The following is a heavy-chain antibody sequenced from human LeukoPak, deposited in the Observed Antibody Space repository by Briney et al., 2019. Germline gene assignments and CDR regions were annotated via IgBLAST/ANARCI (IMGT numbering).Heavy chain of an antibody. CDR1: GFTFSSYG. D-gene: IGHD4-23*01. CDR2: ISGSGGST. Sequence: GGSLRLSCAASGFTFSSYGMHWVRQAPGKGLEWVSAISGSGGSTYYADSVKGRFTISRDNSKNTLYLQMNSLRAEDTAVYYCAKGTDAYGGKVLLYYWGQGTLVTVSS. V-gene: IGHV3-23*01. J-gene: IGHJ4*02. CDR3: AKGTDAYGGKVLLYY.